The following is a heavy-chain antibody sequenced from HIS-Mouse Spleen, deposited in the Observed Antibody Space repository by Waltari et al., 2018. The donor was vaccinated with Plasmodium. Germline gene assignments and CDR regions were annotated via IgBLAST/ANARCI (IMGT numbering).Heavy chain of an antibody. Sequence: QLQLQESGPGLGKPSETLSLTCTVPGGPISSSSYSWGWTRQSPGKGLEWIGSIYYSGSTYYNPSLKSRVTISVDTSKNQFSLKLSSVTAADTAVYYCARVPYYYDSSGYGMGWFDPWGQGTLVTVSS. CDR1: GGPISSSSYS. CDR2: IYYSGST. D-gene: IGHD3-22*01. V-gene: IGHV4-39*07. CDR3: ARVPYYYDSSGYGMGWFDP. J-gene: IGHJ5*02.